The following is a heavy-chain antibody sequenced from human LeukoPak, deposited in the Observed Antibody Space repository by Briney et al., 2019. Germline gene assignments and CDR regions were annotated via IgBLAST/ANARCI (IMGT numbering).Heavy chain of an antibody. CDR2: INHSGST. CDR1: GGSFSGYY. Sequence: SETLSLTCAVYGGSFSGYYWSWIRQPPGKGLEWIGEINHSGSTNYNPSLKSRVTISVDTSKNQFSLKLSSVTAADTAVYYCARGLPAADTYWYYYCGMDVWGQGTTDTVSS. J-gene: IGHJ6*02. V-gene: IGHV4-34*01. CDR3: ARGLPAADTYWYYYCGMDV. D-gene: IGHD2-2*01.